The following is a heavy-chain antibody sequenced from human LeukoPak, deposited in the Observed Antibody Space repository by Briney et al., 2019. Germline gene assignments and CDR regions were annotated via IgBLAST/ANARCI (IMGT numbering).Heavy chain of an antibody. D-gene: IGHD2-2*01. CDR3: ATEIVVVPAATSDYYYMDV. Sequence: NPSETLSLTCAVYGGSFSGYYWSWIRQPPGKGLEWIGEINLSGSTNYNPSLKSRVTISVDTSKNQFSLKLSSVTAADTAVYYCATEIVVVPAATSDYYYMDVWGKGTTVTVSS. CDR2: INLSGST. J-gene: IGHJ6*03. CDR1: GGSFSGYY. V-gene: IGHV4-34*01.